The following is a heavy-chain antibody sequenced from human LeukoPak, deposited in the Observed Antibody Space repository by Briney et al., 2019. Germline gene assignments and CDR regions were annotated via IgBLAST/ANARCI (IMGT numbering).Heavy chain of an antibody. CDR1: GYTFSSYG. CDR2: VSTYNGDT. Sequence: ASVKVSCKASGYTFSSYGISWVRQAPGQGLEWMGWVSTYNGDTNYAQKVQGRVTMTTDTSTSTAYMELRSLRSDDTAVYYCARDPGSLGLDYWGRGTLVTVSS. V-gene: IGHV1-18*01. CDR3: ARDPGSLGLDY. J-gene: IGHJ4*02. D-gene: IGHD1-26*01.